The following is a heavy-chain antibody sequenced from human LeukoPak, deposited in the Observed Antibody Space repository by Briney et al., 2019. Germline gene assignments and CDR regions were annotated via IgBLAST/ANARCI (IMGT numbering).Heavy chain of an antibody. CDR2: IYYSGST. J-gene: IGHJ3*02. CDR3: ATTSLLGISDAFDI. D-gene: IGHD7-27*01. V-gene: IGHV4-59*01. CDR1: GGSISSYY. Sequence: SETLSLTCTVSGGSISSYYWSWIRQPPGKGLEWIGYIYYSGSTNYNPSLKSRVTISVDTSKNQFSLKLSSVTAADTAVYYCATTSLLGISDAFDIWGQGTMVTVSS.